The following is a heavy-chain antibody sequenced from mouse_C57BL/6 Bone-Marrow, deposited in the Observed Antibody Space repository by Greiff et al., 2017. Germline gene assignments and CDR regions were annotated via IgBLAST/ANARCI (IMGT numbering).Heavy chain of an antibody. V-gene: IGHV1-22*01. CDR2: INPNNGGT. CDR1: GYTFTDYN. J-gene: IGHJ1*03. Sequence: EVQLQQSGPELVKPGASVKMSCKASGYTFTDYNMHWVKQSHGKSLEWIGYINPNNGGTSYNQKFKGKATLTVNKSSSTAYMELRSLTSEDSAVNYCAPRGDWDPYWYFDVWGTGTTVTVSS. D-gene: IGHD4-1*01. CDR3: APRGDWDPYWYFDV.